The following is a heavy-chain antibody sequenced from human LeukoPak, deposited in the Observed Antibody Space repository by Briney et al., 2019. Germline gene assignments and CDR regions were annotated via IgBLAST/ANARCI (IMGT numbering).Heavy chain of an antibody. V-gene: IGHV3-48*01. D-gene: IGHD1-26*01. CDR1: GFTFSSYS. Sequence: GGSLRLSCAASGFTFSSYSMNWVRQAPGKGLEWISYFSTSSGTISYADSVKGRFTISRDNAKNSLYLQMNSLRAEDTAVYYCARGEMGQLLFFTYWGQGTLVTVSS. CDR2: FSTSSGTI. CDR3: ARGEMGQLLFFTY. J-gene: IGHJ4*02.